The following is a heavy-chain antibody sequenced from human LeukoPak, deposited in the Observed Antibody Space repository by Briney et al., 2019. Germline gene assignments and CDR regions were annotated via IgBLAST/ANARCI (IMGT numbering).Heavy chain of an antibody. D-gene: IGHD2-2*01. J-gene: IGHJ4*02. Sequence: GGSLRLSCAASGFTFSSYAMHWVRQAPGKGLEWVAVISYDGSNKYYADSVKGRFTIFRDNSKNTLYLQMNSLRAEDTAVYYCASEPRYQLHIDYWGQGTLVTVSS. CDR3: ASEPRYQLHIDY. CDR1: GFTFSSYA. V-gene: IGHV3-30-3*01. CDR2: ISYDGSNK.